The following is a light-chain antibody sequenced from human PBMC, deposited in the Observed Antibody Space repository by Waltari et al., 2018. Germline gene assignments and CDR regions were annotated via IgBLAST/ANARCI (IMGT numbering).Light chain of an antibody. V-gene: IGKV1-5*03. CDR2: MAS. Sequence: DIQMTQSPSTLSASVGDRVTISCRSSHSVGTWLAWYQQKPGKDPKLLIYMASSLDSGVPSRFSGSGSGTDFTLTISSLQPDDFATYSCQQYSSFSTFGQGTKV. J-gene: IGKJ2*01. CDR1: HSVGTW. CDR3: QQYSSFST.